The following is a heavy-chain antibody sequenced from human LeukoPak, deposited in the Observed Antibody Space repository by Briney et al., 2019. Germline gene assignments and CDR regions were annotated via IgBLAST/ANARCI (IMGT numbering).Heavy chain of an antibody. V-gene: IGHV4-39*07. CDR3: ARGYCSSTSCRHYYMDV. D-gene: IGHD2-2*01. CDR1: GGSISSSSYY. Sequence: SETLSLTCTVSGGSISSSSYYWGWIRQPPGKGLEWIGSIYYSRSTYYNPSLKSRVTISVDTSKNQFSLKLSSVTAADTAVYYCARGYCSSTSCRHYYMDVWGKGTTVTVSS. CDR2: IYYSRST. J-gene: IGHJ6*03.